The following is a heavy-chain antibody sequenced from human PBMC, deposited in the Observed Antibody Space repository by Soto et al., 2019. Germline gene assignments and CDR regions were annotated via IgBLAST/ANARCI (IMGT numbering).Heavy chain of an antibody. J-gene: IGHJ3*01. V-gene: IGHV3-23*01. CDR2: IKGSGGGT. CDR1: DFTFRNYA. D-gene: IGHD4-17*01. CDR3: GRDPNGDYVGAFDF. Sequence: EVQLLESGGDFVQPGWSLRLSCAASDFTFRNYAMTWVRQAPGKGLEWVSSIKGSGGGTSYTDSVKGRFTISRDNSKNTLYLQMNSLRADDTAVYYCGRDPNGDYVGAFDFWGRGTMVTVSS.